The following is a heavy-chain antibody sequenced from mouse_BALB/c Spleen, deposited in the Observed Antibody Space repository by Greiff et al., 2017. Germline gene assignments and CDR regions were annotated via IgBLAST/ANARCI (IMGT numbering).Heavy chain of an antibody. J-gene: IGHJ3*01. D-gene: IGHD1-1*01. Sequence: QVQLQQSGAELAKPGASVKMSCKASGYTFTSYWMHWVKQRPGKGLEWIGYINPSTGYTEYNQKFKDKATLTADKSSSTAYMQLSSLTSEDSAVYYCARGDYGSSLRFAYWGQGTLVTVSA. V-gene: IGHV1-7*01. CDR2: INPSTGYT. CDR1: GYTFTSYW. CDR3: ARGDYGSSLRFAY.